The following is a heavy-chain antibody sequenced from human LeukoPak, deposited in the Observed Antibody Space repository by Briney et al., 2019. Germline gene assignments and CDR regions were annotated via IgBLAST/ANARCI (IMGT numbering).Heavy chain of an antibody. D-gene: IGHD1-14*01. CDR2: IRYDGNNK. CDR1: GFTFITYG. Sequence: GGSLRLSCAASGFTFITYGMHWVRQAPGKGLEWMAFIRYDGNNKYYTESVRGRFTISRDNSKNTLYLQIDSLRAGDTAVYFFAKDRNPTFSGVANCYSDYWGQGTLVTVSS. CDR3: AKDRNPTFSGVANCYSDY. V-gene: IGHV3-30*02. J-gene: IGHJ4*02.